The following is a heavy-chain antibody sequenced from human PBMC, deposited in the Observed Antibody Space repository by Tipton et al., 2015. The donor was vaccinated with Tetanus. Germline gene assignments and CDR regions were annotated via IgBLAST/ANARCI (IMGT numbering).Heavy chain of an antibody. CDR2: INHSGST. CDR1: GGSFSGYY. V-gene: IGHV4-34*01. Sequence: TLSLTCAVYGGSFSGYYWSWIRQPPGKGLEWIGEINHSGSTNYNPSLKSRVTISVDTSKNQFSLKLSSVTAADTAVYYCARGRAPIFGVGSYNWFDPWGQGTLVTVSS. CDR3: ARGRAPIFGVGSYNWFDP. D-gene: IGHD3-3*01. J-gene: IGHJ5*02.